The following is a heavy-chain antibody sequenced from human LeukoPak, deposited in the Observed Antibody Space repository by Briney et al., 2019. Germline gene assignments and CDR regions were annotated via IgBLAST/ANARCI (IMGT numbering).Heavy chain of an antibody. J-gene: IGHJ3*02. CDR1: GFTFSNAW. Sequence: GGSLRLSCAASGFTFSNAWMSWVRQAPGKGLEWVGRIKSKTDGGTTDYAAPVKGRFTISRDDSKNSLYLQMNSLKTEDTAVYYCTVSMTFGAFDIWGQGTMVTVSS. V-gene: IGHV3-15*01. CDR2: IKSKTDGGTT. D-gene: IGHD2/OR15-2a*01. CDR3: TVSMTFGAFDI.